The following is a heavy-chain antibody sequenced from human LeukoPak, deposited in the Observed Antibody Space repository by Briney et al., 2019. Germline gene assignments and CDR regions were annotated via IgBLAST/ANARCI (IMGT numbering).Heavy chain of an antibody. CDR1: GFTFSSYS. Sequence: GGSLRLSCAASGFTFSSYSMNWVRQAPGKGLEWVAVISKDGSMKYYSDSVKGRFTVSRDNSIHTLYLEMNSLKTEDTAVYYCAGESFDFWSQGTMVTVSS. V-gene: IGHV3-30*03. CDR3: AGESFDF. CDR2: ISKDGSMK. J-gene: IGHJ3*01.